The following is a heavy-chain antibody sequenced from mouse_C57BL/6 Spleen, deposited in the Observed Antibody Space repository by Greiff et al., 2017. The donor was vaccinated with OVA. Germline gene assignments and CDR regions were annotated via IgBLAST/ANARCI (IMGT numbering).Heavy chain of an antibody. CDR3: ARWGYGSSYYFDY. J-gene: IGHJ2*01. Sequence: VKLVESGAELARPGASVKLSCKASGYTFTSYGISWVKQRTGQGLEWIGEIYPRSGNTYYNEKFKGKATLTADKSSSTAYMELRSLTSEDSAVYFCARWGYGSSYYFDYWGQGTTLTVSS. CDR2: IYPRSGNT. CDR1: GYTFTSYG. V-gene: IGHV1-81*01. D-gene: IGHD1-1*01.